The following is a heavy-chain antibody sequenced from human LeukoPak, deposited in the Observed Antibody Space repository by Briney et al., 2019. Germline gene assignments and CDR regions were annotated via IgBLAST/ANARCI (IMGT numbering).Heavy chain of an antibody. J-gene: IGHJ4*02. D-gene: IGHD2-21*02. CDR1: GGSVSSYY. V-gene: IGHV4-59*02. CDR3: ASQHLLLYYFDY. Sequence: PSETLSLTCTVSGGSVSSYYWNWIRQPPGKGLEWIGYINYSGSTNYNPSLKSRVTISVDTSKNQFSLKLSSVTAADTAVYYCASQHLLLYYFDYWGQGTLVTVSS. CDR2: INYSGST.